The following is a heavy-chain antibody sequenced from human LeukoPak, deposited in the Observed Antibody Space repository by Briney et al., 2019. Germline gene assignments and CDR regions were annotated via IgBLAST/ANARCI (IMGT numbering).Heavy chain of an antibody. V-gene: IGHV4-61*05. CDR3: ARHVKSPDTAMSRDWFDP. CDR1: GGSVTSTRYY. J-gene: IGHJ5*02. Sequence: SETLSLTCTVSGGSVTSTRYYWGWIRQPPGQGLEWIGYIYYSGSTNYTPSLKSRVTISVDTSKNQFSLKLSSVTAADTAVYYCARHVKSPDTAMSRDWFDPWGQGTLVTVSS. D-gene: IGHD5-18*01. CDR2: IYYSGST.